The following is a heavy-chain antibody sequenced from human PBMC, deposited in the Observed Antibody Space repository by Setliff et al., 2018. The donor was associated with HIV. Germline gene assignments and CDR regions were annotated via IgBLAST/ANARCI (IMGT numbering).Heavy chain of an antibody. D-gene: IGHD3-16*01. J-gene: IGHJ4*02. CDR3: ARDSRMIMEGTDY. CDR2: IYYSGST. V-gene: IGHV4-39*01. CDR1: GASISSGGYY. Sequence: PSETLSLTCTVSGASISSGGYYWSGIRQPPGKGLEWIGSIYYSGSTYYNPSLKSRVTISADTSNNQFSLKLNSLTATDTAIYYRARDSRMIMEGTDYWGQGTLVTVSS.